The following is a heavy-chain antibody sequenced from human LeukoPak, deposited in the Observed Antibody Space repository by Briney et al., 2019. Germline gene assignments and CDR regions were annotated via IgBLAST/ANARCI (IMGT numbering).Heavy chain of an antibody. D-gene: IGHD3-3*01. CDR2: IAYSGNT. CDR3: ARLWSGYRPPDY. V-gene: IGHV4-39*01. J-gene: IGHJ4*02. Sequence: SETLSLTCTVSGGSISSSTYYWGWVSQPPGKGLGWIGSIAYSGNTYLNPSLMSRVTMSVDTSKNRVSLRLSSLTAADTAVYYCARLWSGYRPPDYWGQGTLVSASS. CDR1: GGSISSSTYY.